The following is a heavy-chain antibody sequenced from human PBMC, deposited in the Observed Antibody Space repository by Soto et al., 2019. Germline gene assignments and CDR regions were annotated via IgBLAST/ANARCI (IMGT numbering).Heavy chain of an antibody. CDR2: IYYSGST. CDR3: AESSSSQGYFDY. CDR1: GGSISSGGYY. V-gene: IGHV4-31*03. J-gene: IGHJ4*02. D-gene: IGHD6-6*01. Sequence: SAETLSLTSTVSGGSISSGGYYWSWIRQHPGKGLEWIGYIYYSGSTYYNPSLKSRVTISVDTSKTQFSLKLSSVTAADTAVYYCAESSSSQGYFDYWGQGTLVTVSS.